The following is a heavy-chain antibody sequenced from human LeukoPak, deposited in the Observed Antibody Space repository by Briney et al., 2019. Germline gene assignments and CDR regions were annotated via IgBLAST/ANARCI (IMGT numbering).Heavy chain of an antibody. CDR3: ARRRGGYGEGEFDY. Sequence: GGSLRLSCTASGFAASSKYMSWVRQAPGKGLEWVSFIRGDATTAYADSVQGRFTISRDDSKNTLYLQMDSLRVEDTAVYYCARRRGGYGEGEFDYWGQGTLVTVSS. D-gene: IGHD4-17*01. CDR1: GFAASSKY. CDR2: IRGDATT. V-gene: IGHV3-66*04. J-gene: IGHJ4*02.